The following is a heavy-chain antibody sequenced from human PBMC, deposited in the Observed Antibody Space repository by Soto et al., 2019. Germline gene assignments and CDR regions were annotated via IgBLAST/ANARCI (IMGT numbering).Heavy chain of an antibody. CDR3: AKDPRTVTYYFDY. V-gene: IGHV3-30*18. CDR2: ISYDGSNK. Sequence: GGSLRLSCAASGFTFSSYGMHWVRQAPGKGLEWVAVISYDGSNKYYADSVKGRFTISRDNSKNTLYLQMNSLRAEDTAVYYCAKDPRTVTYYFDYWGQGTLVTVSS. CDR1: GFTFSSYG. D-gene: IGHD4-17*01. J-gene: IGHJ4*02.